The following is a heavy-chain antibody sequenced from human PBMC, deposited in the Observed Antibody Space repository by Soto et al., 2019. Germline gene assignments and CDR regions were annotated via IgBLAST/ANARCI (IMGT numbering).Heavy chain of an antibody. J-gene: IGHJ6*02. V-gene: IGHV1-2*04. CDR2: INPNSGGT. CDR3: ARELGNGDYNYGMDV. D-gene: IGHD4-17*01. CDR1: GYTFTGYY. Sequence: GASVKVSCKASGYTFTGYYMHWVRQAPGQGLEWMGWINPNSGGTNYAQKFQGWVTMTRDTSISTAYMELSRLRSDDTAVYYCARELGNGDYNYGMDVWGQGTTVTVSS.